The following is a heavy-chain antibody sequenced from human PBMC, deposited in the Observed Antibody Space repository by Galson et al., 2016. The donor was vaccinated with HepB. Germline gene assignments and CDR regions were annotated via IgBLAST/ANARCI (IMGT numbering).Heavy chain of an antibody. J-gene: IGHJ4*02. V-gene: IGHV3-11*06. D-gene: IGHD3-16*01. Sequence: SLRLSCAASGFTFNDYSLAWIRQAPGKGLEWISYISRSGSDTIYADSVKGRFTIYRDNAKKSLYLQMNSLRVEDTAVFYCARVGGEWPLEYWGQGTLVTVSS. CDR1: GFTFNDYS. CDR3: ARVGGEWPLEY. CDR2: ISRSGSDT.